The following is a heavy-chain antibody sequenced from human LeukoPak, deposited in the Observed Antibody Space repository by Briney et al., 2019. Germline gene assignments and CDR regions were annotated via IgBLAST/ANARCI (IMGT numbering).Heavy chain of an antibody. CDR1: GGSFSGYY. J-gene: IGHJ4*02. CDR2: INHSGST. CDR3: ARGAKYSGYDSGDFDC. D-gene: IGHD5-12*01. Sequence: SETLSLTCAVYGGSFSGYYWSWIRQPPGKGLEWIGEINHSGSTNYNPSLKSRVTISVDTSKNQFSLKLSSVTAADTAVYYCARGAKYSGYDSGDFDCWGQGTLVTVSS. V-gene: IGHV4-34*01.